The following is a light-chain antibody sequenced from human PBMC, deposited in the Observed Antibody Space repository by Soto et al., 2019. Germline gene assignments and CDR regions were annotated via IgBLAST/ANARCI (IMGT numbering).Light chain of an antibody. Sequence: QSALTQPRSVSGSPGQSVTISCTGTSSDVGGYNYVSWYQQHPGRAPKFIIYDVSERPSGVPDRFSGSKSGNTASLTISGLQAEDEADYYCCSYAGSYSYLIFGGGTKLTVL. CDR2: DVS. CDR1: SSDVGGYNY. V-gene: IGLV2-11*01. J-gene: IGLJ2*01. CDR3: CSYAGSYSYLI.